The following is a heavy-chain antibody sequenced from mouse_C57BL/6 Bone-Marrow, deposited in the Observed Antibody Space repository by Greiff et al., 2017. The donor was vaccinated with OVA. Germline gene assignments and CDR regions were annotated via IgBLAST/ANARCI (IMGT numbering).Heavy chain of an antibody. CDR3: ARRGEALDY. Sequence: QVQLQQPGAKLVRPGSSVKLSCKASGYTFTSYWMHWVKQRPIQGLEWIGNIDPSDSETHYNQKFKDKATLTVDKSSSTAYMQLSSLTSEDSAVYYCARRGEALDYWGQGTTLTVSS. V-gene: IGHV1-52*01. J-gene: IGHJ2*01. CDR2: IDPSDSET. CDR1: GYTFTSYW.